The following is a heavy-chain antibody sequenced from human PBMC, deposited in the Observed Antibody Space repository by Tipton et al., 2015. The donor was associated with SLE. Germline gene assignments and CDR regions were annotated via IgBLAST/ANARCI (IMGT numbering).Heavy chain of an antibody. J-gene: IGHJ6*02. CDR1: GYSISTSDSNW. Sequence: TLSLTCAVSGYSISTSDSNWWGWIRQPPGKGLEWIGSIYYSGSTYYNPSLKSRVTISLDTSKNQFSLRLSSVTAADTAVYFCARSRGLGSCSGDNCYDYYFGMDVWGQGTTVTVSS. CDR2: IYYSGST. CDR3: ARSRGLGSCSGDNCYDYYFGMDV. V-gene: IGHV4-39*07. D-gene: IGHD2-15*01.